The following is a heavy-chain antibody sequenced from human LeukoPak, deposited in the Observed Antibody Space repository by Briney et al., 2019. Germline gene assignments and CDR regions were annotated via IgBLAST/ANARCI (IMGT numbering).Heavy chain of an antibody. J-gene: IGHJ6*03. CDR2: MNPNSGNT. V-gene: IGHV1-8*03. CDR3: ARVGHYDFWGGPNYYNYYYMDV. Sequence: ASVKVSCKASGYTFTSYDINWVRHATGQGLEWMGWMNPNSGNTGYAQKFQGRVTITRNTSISTAYMELSSLRSEDTAVYYCARVGHYDFWGGPNYYNYYYMDVWGKGTTVTVSS. D-gene: IGHD3-3*01. CDR1: GYTFTSYD.